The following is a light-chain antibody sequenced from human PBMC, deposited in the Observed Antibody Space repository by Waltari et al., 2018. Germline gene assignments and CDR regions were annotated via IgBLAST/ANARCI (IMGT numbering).Light chain of an antibody. CDR1: QSVSSN. J-gene: IGKJ4*01. CDR2: GAS. Sequence: EIVMTQSPATLSVSPVERATLSCRASQSVSSNLAWYQQKPGQAPRLLVCGASTRANGIPARFSGSGSGTEFTLTINSLQSEDFAVYYCQQYNNWPPLTFGGGTKVEIK. CDR3: QQYNNWPPLT. V-gene: IGKV3-15*01.